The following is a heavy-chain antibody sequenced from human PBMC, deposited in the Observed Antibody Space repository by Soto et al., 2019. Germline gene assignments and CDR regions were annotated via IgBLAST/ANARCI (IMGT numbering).Heavy chain of an antibody. J-gene: IGHJ6*02. V-gene: IGHV4-59*01. CDR1: GGSISSYY. CDR3: ARARGSSWYDGSYYYGMDV. D-gene: IGHD6-13*01. CDR2: IYYSGST. Sequence: ETLSLTCTVSGGSISSYYWSWIRQPPGKGLEWIGYIYYSGSTNYNPSLKSRVTISVDTSKNQFSLKLSSVTAADTAVYYCARARGSSWYDGSYYYGMDVWGQGTTVTVSS.